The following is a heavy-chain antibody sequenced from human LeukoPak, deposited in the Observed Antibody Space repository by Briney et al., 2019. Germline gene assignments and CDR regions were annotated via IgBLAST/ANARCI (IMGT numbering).Heavy chain of an antibody. CDR1: GFTFSSYG. J-gene: IGHJ6*02. CDR3: ARVGYCSGGSCFYYYYGMDV. Sequence: GGSLRLSCAASGFTFSSYGMRWVRQAPGKGLEWVAVIWYDGSNKYYADSVKGRFTISRDNSKNTLYLQMNSLRAEDTAVYYCARVGYCSGGSCFYYYYGMDVWGQGTTVTVSS. CDR2: IWYDGSNK. D-gene: IGHD2-15*01. V-gene: IGHV3-33*01.